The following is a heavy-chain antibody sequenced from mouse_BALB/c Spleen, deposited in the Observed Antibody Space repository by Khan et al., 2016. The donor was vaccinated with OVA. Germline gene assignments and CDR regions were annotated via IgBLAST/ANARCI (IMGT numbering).Heavy chain of an antibody. J-gene: IGHJ2*01. Sequence: QVQLQQSGAALAKPGASVKMSCKASGYTFSTYWMHWVKQRPGQGLEWMGYINPTSGYTDYNEKFKDKATLSADKSSSTAYLQLSRLTSEDSAVYYCTRDRIDYGGKGTTLTVSS. CDR3: TRDRIDY. CDR1: GYTFSTYW. CDR2: INPTSGYT. V-gene: IGHV1-7*01.